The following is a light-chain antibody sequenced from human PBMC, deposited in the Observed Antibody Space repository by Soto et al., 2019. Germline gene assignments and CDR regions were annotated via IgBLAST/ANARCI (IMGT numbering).Light chain of an antibody. J-gene: IGLJ1*01. Sequence: QSALTQPRSVSGSPGQSVTISCTGTSSDVGGYNYVSWYQQHPGKAPQLMIYDVNKRPSGVPDRFSGSKSGNTASLTISGLQAEDEADYYCCSYAGTYSYYVFGTGTKLTVL. CDR2: DVN. CDR3: CSYAGTYSYYV. CDR1: SSDVGGYNY. V-gene: IGLV2-11*01.